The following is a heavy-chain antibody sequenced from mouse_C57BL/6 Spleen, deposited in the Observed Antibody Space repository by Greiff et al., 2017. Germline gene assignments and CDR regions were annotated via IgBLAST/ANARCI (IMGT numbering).Heavy chain of an antibody. V-gene: IGHV1-74*01. D-gene: IGHD2-4*01. CDR1: GYTFTSYW. CDR2: IHPSDSDT. CDR3: TIDDYNEESRDY. Sequence: QVQLQQPGAELVKPGASVKVSCKASGYTFTSYWMHWVKQRPGQGLEWIGRIHPSDSDTNYNQKFKCKATLTVEKSSSKAYMQFTSLTSEDSAVYYCTIDDYNEESRDYCRQGTTLTVSS. J-gene: IGHJ2*01.